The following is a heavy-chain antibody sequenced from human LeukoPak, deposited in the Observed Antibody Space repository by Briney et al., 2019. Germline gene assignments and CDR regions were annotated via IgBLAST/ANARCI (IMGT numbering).Heavy chain of an antibody. CDR2: IYYSGST. V-gene: IGHV4-30-4*01. J-gene: IGHJ4*02. CDR1: GGSISSGDYY. D-gene: IGHD6-13*01. Sequence: PSETLSLTCTVSGGSISSGDYYWRWLRQPPVTGLEWIGYIYYSGSTYYNPSLKSRVTISVDTSKNQFSLKLSSVTAADTAVYYCARDEGSSLNYWGQGTLVTVSS. CDR3: ARDEGSSLNY.